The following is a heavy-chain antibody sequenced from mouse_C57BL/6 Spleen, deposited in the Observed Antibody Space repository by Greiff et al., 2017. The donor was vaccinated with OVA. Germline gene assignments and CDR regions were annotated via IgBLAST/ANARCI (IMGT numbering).Heavy chain of an antibody. Sequence: EVKLQESGPGLVKPSQSLSLTCSVPGYSITSGYYWNWIRQFPGNKLEWMGYISYDGSNNYNPSLKNRISITRDTSKNQFFLKLNSVTTEDTATYYCAREGYGYEYYFDYWGQGTTLTVSS. CDR1: GYSITSGYY. D-gene: IGHD2-2*01. V-gene: IGHV3-6*01. J-gene: IGHJ2*01. CDR2: ISYDGSN. CDR3: AREGYGYEYYFDY.